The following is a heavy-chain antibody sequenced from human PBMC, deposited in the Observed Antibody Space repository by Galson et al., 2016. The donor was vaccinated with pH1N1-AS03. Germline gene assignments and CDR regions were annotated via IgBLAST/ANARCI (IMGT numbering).Heavy chain of an antibody. CDR1: GFTFSTFS. J-gene: IGHJ4*02. Sequence: SLRLSCAASGFTFSTFSMSWARQTPGRGLEWVSSISASATDTYYADSVKGRFTISRDNSSDTLYLQMSNLRAEDTAVYYCARRSPWSPVPTFYFDYWGQGTLVTVSS. CDR2: ISASATDT. V-gene: IGHV3-23*01. D-gene: IGHD4/OR15-4a*01. CDR3: ARRSPWSPVPTFYFDY.